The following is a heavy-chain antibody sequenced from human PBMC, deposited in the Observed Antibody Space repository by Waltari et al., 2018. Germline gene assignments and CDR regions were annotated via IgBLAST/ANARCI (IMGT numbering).Heavy chain of an antibody. CDR3: ARDTPRESSSDY. Sequence: EVQLVESGGGLVQPGGSLRLSCVASGFTFSSSWMTWVRQAPGKGLEWLANIKPDGSEKYYVDSVKGRFTVSRDNAKNSLYLQMNSLRVEDTAVYYSARDTPRESSSDYWGQGTLVTVSS. V-gene: IGHV3-7*01. J-gene: IGHJ4*02. CDR1: GFTFSSSW. D-gene: IGHD6-6*01. CDR2: IKPDGSEK.